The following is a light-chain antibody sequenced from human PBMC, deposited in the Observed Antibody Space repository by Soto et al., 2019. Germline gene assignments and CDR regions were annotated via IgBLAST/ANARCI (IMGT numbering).Light chain of an antibody. V-gene: IGLV2-14*03. Sequence: QSVLTQPASVSGSPGQSITISCTGTSSDVGGYSYVSWYQQHPGKAPKFMIYDVSNRPSGVSNRFSGSKSGNTASLTISGLQAEDEADYYCSSYTTSNTRQIVFGTGTKVPVL. CDR2: DVS. J-gene: IGLJ1*01. CDR1: SSDVGGYSY. CDR3: SSYTTSNTRQIV.